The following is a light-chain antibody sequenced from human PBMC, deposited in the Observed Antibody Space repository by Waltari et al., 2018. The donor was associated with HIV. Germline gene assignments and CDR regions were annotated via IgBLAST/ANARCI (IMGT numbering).Light chain of an antibody. Sequence: EIVLTQSPGTLSLSPGDRATLSCRASQTIGSRYVAWYQQTPGQAPRLLIYGTSNRATGIPDRFSGSWSGADFTLTISRLAPEDFAVYYCHQYGASPWTFGQGTKVEIK. CDR1: QTIGSRY. CDR3: HQYGASPWT. CDR2: GTS. V-gene: IGKV3-20*01. J-gene: IGKJ1*01.